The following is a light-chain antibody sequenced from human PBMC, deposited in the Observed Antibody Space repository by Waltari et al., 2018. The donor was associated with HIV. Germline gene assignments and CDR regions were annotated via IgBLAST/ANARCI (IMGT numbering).Light chain of an antibody. CDR1: QSVSSY. V-gene: IGKV3-11*01. CDR2: DAA. CDR3: QQRSNWPPWT. J-gene: IGKJ1*01. Sequence: EIVLTQSPATLSLSPGERATLSCRASQSVSSYLAWYQQKPGQAPRLLIYDAANRATVIPSRFSCSGSETDFTLTISSLEPEDFAVYYCQQRSNWPPWTFGQGTKVEIK.